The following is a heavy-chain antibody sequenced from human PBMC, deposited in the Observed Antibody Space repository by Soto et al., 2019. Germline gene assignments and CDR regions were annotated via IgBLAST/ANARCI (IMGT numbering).Heavy chain of an antibody. V-gene: IGHV3-33*01. Sequence: GGSLRLSCAASGFTFSNYGMHWVRQAPGKGLEWVAVIWYDGSNKYYADSVKGRFTISRDNSMNTLYLQMNSLRAEDTAVYYCARDPGGSGRPFDYWGQGTLVTFSS. D-gene: IGHD6-19*01. CDR3: ARDPGGSGRPFDY. CDR2: IWYDGSNK. CDR1: GFTFSNYG. J-gene: IGHJ4*02.